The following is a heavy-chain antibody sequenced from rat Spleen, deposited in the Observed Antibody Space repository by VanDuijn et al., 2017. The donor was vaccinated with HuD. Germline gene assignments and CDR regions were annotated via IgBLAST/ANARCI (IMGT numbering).Heavy chain of an antibody. CDR2: IIYDGSST. V-gene: IGHV5-29*01. CDR1: GFTFSDYY. Sequence: EVQLVESDGGLVQPGRSLKLSCAASGFTFSDYYMAWVRQAPTKGLEWVATIIYDGSSTYYRDSVKGRFTVSRDNAKSTLYLQMDSLRSDDTATYYCVRQETSGYSNWFTYWGQGTLVTVSS. J-gene: IGHJ3*01. D-gene: IGHD4-3*01. CDR3: VRQETSGYSNWFTY.